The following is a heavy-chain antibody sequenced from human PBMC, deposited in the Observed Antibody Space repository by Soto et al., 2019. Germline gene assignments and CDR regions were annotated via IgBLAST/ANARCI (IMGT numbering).Heavy chain of an antibody. D-gene: IGHD2-8*01. CDR1: GDTFSTYS. V-gene: IGHV1-69*13. Sequence: SVKVSCKASGDTFSTYSISWVRQAPGQGLEWMGGIVPVFRTANYAQKFQGRVTISADESTSTAYMEVSSLRSEDTAMYYCATGKNRINPLNGPRQAFDYSGPGTLLTVSS. CDR3: ATGKNRINPLNGPRQAFDY. J-gene: IGHJ4*02. CDR2: IVPVFRTA.